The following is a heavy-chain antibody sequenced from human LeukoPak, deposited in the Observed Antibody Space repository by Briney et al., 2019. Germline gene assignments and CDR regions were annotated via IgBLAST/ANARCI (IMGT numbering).Heavy chain of an antibody. CDR1: GYTFTSYD. CDR2: MNPNSGNT. CDR3: ARGRGARGWFDP. J-gene: IGHJ5*02. Sequence: SVKVSCKASGYTFTSYDINWVRQATGQGLEWMGWMNPNSGNTGYAQKFQGRVTMTRNTSISTAYMELSSLRSEDTAVYYCARGRGARGWFDPWGQGTLVTVSS. V-gene: IGHV1-8*01.